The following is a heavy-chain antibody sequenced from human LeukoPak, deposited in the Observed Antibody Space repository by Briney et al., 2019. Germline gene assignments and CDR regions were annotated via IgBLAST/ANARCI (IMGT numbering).Heavy chain of an antibody. CDR3: ASKTPIWSSRGPFDY. D-gene: IGHD6-13*01. Sequence: TSETLSLTCAVYGGSFSGYYWSWIRQPPGKGLEWIGEINHSGSTNYNPSLKSRVTISVDTSKNQFSLKLSSVTAADTAVYYCASKTPIWSSRGPFDYWGQGTLVTVSS. J-gene: IGHJ4*02. CDR1: GGSFSGYY. CDR2: INHSGST. V-gene: IGHV4-34*01.